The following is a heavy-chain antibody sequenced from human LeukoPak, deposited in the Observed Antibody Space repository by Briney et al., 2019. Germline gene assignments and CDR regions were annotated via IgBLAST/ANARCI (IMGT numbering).Heavy chain of an antibody. J-gene: IGHJ4*02. CDR2: LIENGATT. V-gene: IGHV3-23*01. CDR1: GFTFSSHA. D-gene: IGHD1-26*01. Sequence: GGSLRLSCAASGFTFSSHAMSWVRRAPGKGLEWVSGLIENGATTYYADSVKGRFTISRDNSRNTMYLQMNSLRVEDTAVYYCVKDYQVGNSPAFGDYWGQGNLVTISS. CDR3: VKDYQVGNSPAFGDY.